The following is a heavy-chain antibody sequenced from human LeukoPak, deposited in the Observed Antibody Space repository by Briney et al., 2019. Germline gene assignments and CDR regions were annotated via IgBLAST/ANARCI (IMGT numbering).Heavy chain of an antibody. D-gene: IGHD3-22*01. CDR1: GYTFTSYD. Sequence: ASVKVSCKASGYTFTSYDINWVRQATGQGLEWMGWMNPNSGNTGYAQKFQGRVTMTRNTSISTAYMELSSLRSEDTAVYYCARGRGDYYYDSSGLRNGHLFDPWGQGTLVTVSS. V-gene: IGHV1-8*01. J-gene: IGHJ5*02. CDR3: ARGRGDYYYDSSGLRNGHLFDP. CDR2: MNPNSGNT.